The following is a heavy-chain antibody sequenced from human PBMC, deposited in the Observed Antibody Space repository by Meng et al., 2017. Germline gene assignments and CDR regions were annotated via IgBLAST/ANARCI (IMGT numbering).Heavy chain of an antibody. V-gene: IGHV4-34*01. Sequence: QVQLQRWGAGMLKPSETLSLTCAVYGGSFSGYYWSWIRQPPGKGLEWIGEINHSGSTNYNPSLKSRVTISVDTSKNQFSLKLSSVTAADTAVYYCARGVRLPDYWGQGTLVTVSS. J-gene: IGHJ4*02. CDR1: GGSFSGYY. CDR3: ARGVRLPDY. CDR2: INHSGST. D-gene: IGHD2-15*01.